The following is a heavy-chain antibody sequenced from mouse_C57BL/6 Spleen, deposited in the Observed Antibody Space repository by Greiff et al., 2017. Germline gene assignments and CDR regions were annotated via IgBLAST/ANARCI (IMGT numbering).Heavy chain of an antibody. Sequence: EVKLVESGEGLVKPGGSLKLSCAASGFTFSSYAMSWVRQTPEKRLEWVAYISSGGDYIYYADTVKGRFTISRDNARNTLYLQMSSLESEDTAMYYWTRGSSDYAMDYWGQGTSVTVSS. CDR3: TRGSSDYAMDY. J-gene: IGHJ4*01. CDR1: GFTFSSYA. D-gene: IGHD3-1*01. V-gene: IGHV5-9-1*02. CDR2: ISSGGDYI.